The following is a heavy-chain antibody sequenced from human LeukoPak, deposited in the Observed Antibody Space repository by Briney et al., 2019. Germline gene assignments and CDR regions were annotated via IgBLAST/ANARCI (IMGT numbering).Heavy chain of an antibody. CDR3: ARGGDFGYSYGGYYYMDV. D-gene: IGHD5-18*01. V-gene: IGHV3-13*01. CDR1: EFAFKIYD. J-gene: IGHJ6*03. CDR2: IGTGGDT. Sequence: GGSLRLSCAVSEFAFKIYDIHWVRQTTGKSLEWVSTIGTGGDTYYLGSVKGRFTISRENAKNSLYLQMNSLRAGDTGVYYCARGGDFGYSYGGYYYMDVWGKGTTVTVSS.